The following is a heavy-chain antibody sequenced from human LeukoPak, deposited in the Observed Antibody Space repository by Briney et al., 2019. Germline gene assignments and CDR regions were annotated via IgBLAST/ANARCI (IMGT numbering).Heavy chain of an antibody. CDR3: AREHSSGWYDN. J-gene: IGHJ4*02. V-gene: IGHV3-30*03. CDR2: ISYDGSNK. Sequence: GGSLRLSCAASGFTFSSYGMHWVRQAPGKGLEWVAVISYDGSNKYYADSVKGRFTISRDNSKNTLYLQMNSLRAEDTAVYYCAREHSSGWYDNWGQGTLVTVSS. D-gene: IGHD6-19*01. CDR1: GFTFSSYG.